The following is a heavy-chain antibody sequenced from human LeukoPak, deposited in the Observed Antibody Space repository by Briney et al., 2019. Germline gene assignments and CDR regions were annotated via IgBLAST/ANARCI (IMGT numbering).Heavy chain of an antibody. CDR3: ARLTTARGYFDY. Sequence: SETLSLTCTVSGGSLSTSSYYWGWLRQPPGKGLEWIGSINYSESTYYNPSLKSRVTMSVDTSKNQFSLKLSPVTAADTAVYYCARLTTARGYFDYWGQGTLVTVSS. V-gene: IGHV4-39*07. J-gene: IGHJ4*02. CDR1: GGSLSTSSYY. CDR2: INYSEST. D-gene: IGHD4-17*01.